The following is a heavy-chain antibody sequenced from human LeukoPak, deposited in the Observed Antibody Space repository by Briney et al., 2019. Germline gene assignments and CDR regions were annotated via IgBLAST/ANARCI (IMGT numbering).Heavy chain of an antibody. Sequence: GGSLRLSCAASGFTFSSYTMHWVRQAPGKGLEWVAVISYDGSNKYYADSVKGRFTISRDNSKNTLYLQMNSLRAEDTAVYYCARGLHYYYYGMDVWGQGTTVTVSS. J-gene: IGHJ6*02. CDR1: GFTFSSYT. V-gene: IGHV3-30-3*01. D-gene: IGHD3-10*01. CDR3: ARGLHYYYYGMDV. CDR2: ISYDGSNK.